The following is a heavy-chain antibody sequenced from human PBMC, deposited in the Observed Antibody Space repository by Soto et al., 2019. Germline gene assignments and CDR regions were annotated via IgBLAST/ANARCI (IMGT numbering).Heavy chain of an antibody. CDR1: GFTFSRYW. V-gene: IGHV3-74*01. CDR2: LNTDGTTA. CDR3: AREAMATSTFDY. J-gene: IGHJ4*02. D-gene: IGHD5-12*01. Sequence: GGSLRLSCAASGFTFSRYWMHWVRQAPGKGLMWVSRLNTDGTTAAYADSVKGRFTISRDNAKNTLYLLMNSLSAEDTAVYYCAREAMATSTFDYWGQGTLVTVSS.